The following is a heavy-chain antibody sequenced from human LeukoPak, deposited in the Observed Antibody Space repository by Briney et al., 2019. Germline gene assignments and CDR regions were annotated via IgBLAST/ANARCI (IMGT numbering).Heavy chain of an antibody. CDR3: AREIPYYYDEADAFDI. J-gene: IGHJ3*02. D-gene: IGHD3-22*01. Sequence: SETLSLTCTVSGGSISSYYWSWIRQPPGKGLEWIGYIYYSGSTNYNPSLKSRVTISVDTSKNQFSLKLSSVTAADTAVYYCAREIPYYYDEADAFDIWGQGTMVTVSS. CDR1: GGSISSYY. CDR2: IYYSGST. V-gene: IGHV4-59*01.